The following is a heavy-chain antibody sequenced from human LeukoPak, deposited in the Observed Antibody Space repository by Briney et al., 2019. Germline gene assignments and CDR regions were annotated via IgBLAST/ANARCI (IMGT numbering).Heavy chain of an antibody. Sequence: GGSLRLSCAASGFTFSSYSMNWVRQAPGKGLEWVSSISSSSSYIYYADSVKGRFTISRDNAKNSLYLQMNSLRAEDTAVYYCARDRSLTTGYYYGMDVWGQGTTVTVSS. CDR1: GFTFSSYS. J-gene: IGHJ6*02. D-gene: IGHD4-4*01. CDR3: ARDRSLTTGYYYGMDV. CDR2: ISSSSSYI. V-gene: IGHV3-21*01.